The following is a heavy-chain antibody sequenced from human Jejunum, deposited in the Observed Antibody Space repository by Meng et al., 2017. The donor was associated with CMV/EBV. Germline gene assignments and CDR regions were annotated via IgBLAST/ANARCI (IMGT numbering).Heavy chain of an antibody. CDR3: AKGRNYNEY. J-gene: IGHJ4*02. V-gene: IGHV3-23*01. D-gene: IGHD1-1*01. Sequence: LELSCAVSGITFDTYAMTWVRQAPGKGLEWVSVISNNGGDTYYADSVKGRFTISRDNSKNTLYLQMNSLRAEDTALYYCAKGRNYNEYWGQGTLVTVSS. CDR1: GITFDTYA. CDR2: ISNNGGDT.